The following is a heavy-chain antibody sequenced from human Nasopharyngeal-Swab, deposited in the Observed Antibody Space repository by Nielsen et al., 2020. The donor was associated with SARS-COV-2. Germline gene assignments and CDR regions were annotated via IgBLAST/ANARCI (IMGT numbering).Heavy chain of an antibody. CDR3: ASASGGITMVRGANFDY. D-gene: IGHD3-10*01. CDR2: IIPIFGTA. V-gene: IGHV1-69*13. Sequence: SVKVSCKASGGTFSSYAISWVRQAPGQGLEWMGGIIPIFGTANYAQKFQGRVTITADESTSTAYMELSSLRSEDTAVYYCASASGGITMVRGANFDYWGQGTLVTVSS. J-gene: IGHJ4*02. CDR1: GGTFSSYA.